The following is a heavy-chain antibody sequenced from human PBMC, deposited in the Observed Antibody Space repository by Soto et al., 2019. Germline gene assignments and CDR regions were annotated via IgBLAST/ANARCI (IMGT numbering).Heavy chain of an antibody. CDR2: INGGTGQT. D-gene: IGHD1-1*01. CDR3: ARGKGMEENYYYYGLDI. CDR1: GYTFTTHA. V-gene: IGHV1-3*01. Sequence: ASVKVSCKASGYTFTTHAMHWVRQAPGQSLEWMGWINGGTGQTKHSQRFQGRVNITRDTSASTAYMELSSLRSEDTAVYYCARGKGMEENYYYYGLDIWGQGTTVT. J-gene: IGHJ6*02.